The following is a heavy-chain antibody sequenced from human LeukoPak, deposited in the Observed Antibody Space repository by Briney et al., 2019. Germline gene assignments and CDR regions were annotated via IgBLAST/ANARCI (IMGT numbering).Heavy chain of an antibody. Sequence: GGSLRLSCAASGFTFSDYAMHWVRQAPGKGLEWVAVISKDGSDKYYPGSVRGRFTISRDNSKNTIYLQMDSLRPEDTALYYCAREALGYRGYDPDYFDSWGQGTLVIVSS. J-gene: IGHJ4*02. CDR1: GFTFSDYA. V-gene: IGHV3-30-3*01. D-gene: IGHD5-12*01. CDR2: ISKDGSDK. CDR3: AREALGYRGYDPDYFDS.